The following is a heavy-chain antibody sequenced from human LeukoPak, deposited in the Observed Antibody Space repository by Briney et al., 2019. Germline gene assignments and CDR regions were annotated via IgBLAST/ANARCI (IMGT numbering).Heavy chain of an antibody. CDR2: ISSNGGST. CDR3: ARVKGQLGTIDY. Sequence: GGSLRLSCAASGFTFSSYAMHWVRQAPGKGLEYVSAISSNGGSTYYANSVKGRFTISRDNSKNTLYLQMGSLRAEDMAVYYCARVKGQLGTIDYWGQGTLVTVSS. V-gene: IGHV3-64*01. D-gene: IGHD1-1*01. J-gene: IGHJ4*02. CDR1: GFTFSSYA.